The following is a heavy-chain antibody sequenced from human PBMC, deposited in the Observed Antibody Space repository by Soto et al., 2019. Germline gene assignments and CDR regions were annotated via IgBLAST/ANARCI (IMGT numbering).Heavy chain of an antibody. CDR1: GGRFSSYS. Sequence: PVEVTCEACGGRFSSYSMSWVREAQGQGLEWMGVIIPIFGTANYAQKFQGRVTITADKSTSTAYMELSSLRSEDTAVYYCSRAGHGRRTLTSVFDPWGQGTLVTVSS. CDR3: SRAGHGRRTLTSVFDP. J-gene: IGHJ5*02. CDR2: IIPIFGTA. V-gene: IGHV1-69*06. D-gene: IGHD2-2*01.